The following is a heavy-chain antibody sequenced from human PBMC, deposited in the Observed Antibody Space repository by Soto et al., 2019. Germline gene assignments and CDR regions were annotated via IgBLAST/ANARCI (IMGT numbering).Heavy chain of an antibody. V-gene: IGHV3-33*01. Sequence: QVQLVESGGGVVQPGRSLRLSCAASGFTFSSYGMHWVRQAPGKGLEWVAVIWYDGSNKYYAESVKGRFTISRDNSKNTLYLPMNSLRAEDTAVYYCAREGIAAAGRGAFDYWGQGTLVTVSS. CDR1: GFTFSSYG. D-gene: IGHD6-13*01. J-gene: IGHJ4*02. CDR2: IWYDGSNK. CDR3: AREGIAAAGRGAFDY.